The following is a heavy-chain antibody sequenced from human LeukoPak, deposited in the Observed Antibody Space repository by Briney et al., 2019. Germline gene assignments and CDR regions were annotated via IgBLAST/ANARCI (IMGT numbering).Heavy chain of an antibody. CDR2: TSSSSSYK. J-gene: IGHJ4*02. CDR3: ARDQYDFRSGYSGPLADY. CDR1: GFTFSSYS. D-gene: IGHD3-3*01. Sequence: PGGSLRLSCAASGFTFSSYSMNWVRQAPGKGLEWVSSTSSSSSYKYYADSVKGRFTISRDNAKNSLCLQMNSLRAEDTAVYYCARDQYDFRSGYSGPLADYWGQGTLVTVSS. V-gene: IGHV3-21*06.